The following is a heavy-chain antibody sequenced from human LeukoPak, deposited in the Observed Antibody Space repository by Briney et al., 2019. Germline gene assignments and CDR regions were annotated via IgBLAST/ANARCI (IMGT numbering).Heavy chain of an antibody. J-gene: IGHJ4*02. D-gene: IGHD6-19*01. V-gene: IGHV3-30*02. Sequence: GGSLRLSCAASGFTFNSYGMHWVRQAPGKGLEWVAFIRYDGSNKYYADSVKGRFTISRDNSKNTLYLQMNSLRAEDTAVYYCAKFHGAYSSGWSWFDYWGQGTLVTVSS. CDR1: GFTFNSYG. CDR3: AKFHGAYSSGWSWFDY. CDR2: IRYDGSNK.